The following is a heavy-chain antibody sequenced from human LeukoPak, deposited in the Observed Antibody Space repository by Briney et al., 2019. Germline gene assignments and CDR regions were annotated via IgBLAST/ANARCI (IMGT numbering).Heavy chain of an antibody. CDR1: GYTFTGYY. CDR2: INPNSGGT. V-gene: IGHV1-2*02. D-gene: IGHD6-19*01. Sequence: GASVKVSCKASGYTFTGYYMHWARQAPGQGLEWMGWINPNSGGTNYAQKFQGRVTMTRDTSISTAYMELSRLRSDDTAVYYCARNTVAGAYYYYGMDVWGQGTTVTVSS. J-gene: IGHJ6*02. CDR3: ARNTVAGAYYYYGMDV.